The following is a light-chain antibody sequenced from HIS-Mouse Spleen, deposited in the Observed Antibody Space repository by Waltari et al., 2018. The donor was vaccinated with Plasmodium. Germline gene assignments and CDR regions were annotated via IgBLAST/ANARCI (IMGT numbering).Light chain of an antibody. V-gene: IGKV3-11*01. CDR2: DAS. CDR1: QSVSSY. CDR3: QQRSNWPRVLT. Sequence: EIVLTQSPATLSLSPGEIAILSCRASQSVSSYLAWYQQKPGQAPRLLIYDASNRATGIPARFSGSGSGTDFTLTISSLEPEDFAVYYCQQRSNWPRVLTFGGGTKVEIK. J-gene: IGKJ4*01.